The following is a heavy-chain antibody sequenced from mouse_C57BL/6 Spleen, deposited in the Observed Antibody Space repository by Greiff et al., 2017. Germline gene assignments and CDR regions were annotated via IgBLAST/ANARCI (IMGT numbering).Heavy chain of an antibody. CDR3: ASSTYYSNYFDY. J-gene: IGHJ2*01. CDR1: GFTFSNYG. CDR2: ISSGGSYT. D-gene: IGHD2-5*01. Sequence: EVKVVESGGDLVKPGGSLKLSCAASGFTFSNYGMSWVRQTPDKGLEWVATISSGGSYTYYPDSVKGRFPISRDNAKNTLYLQMSRRKSEDTAMYYCASSTYYSNYFDYWGKGTTRTVAS. V-gene: IGHV5-6*01.